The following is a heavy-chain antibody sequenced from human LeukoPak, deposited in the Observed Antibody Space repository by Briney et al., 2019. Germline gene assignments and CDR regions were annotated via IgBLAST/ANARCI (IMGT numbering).Heavy chain of an antibody. J-gene: IGHJ3*02. Sequence: PGRSLRLSCAASGFTFSSFGIHWVRQAPGKGLDWVAVIWYDGNNKYYADSVKGRYTISRDNSKNTLYLQMNSLRAEDTAVYYCARRSGDAFDIWGQGTMVTVSS. D-gene: IGHD6-25*01. CDR1: GFTFSSFG. CDR2: IWYDGNNK. V-gene: IGHV3-33*01. CDR3: ARRSGDAFDI.